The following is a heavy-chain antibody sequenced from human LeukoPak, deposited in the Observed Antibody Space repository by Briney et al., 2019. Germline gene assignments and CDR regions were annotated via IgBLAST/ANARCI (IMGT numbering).Heavy chain of an antibody. D-gene: IGHD1-1*01. J-gene: IGHJ4*02. CDR1: GFTFTNYA. Sequence: GGSLRLSCAASGFTFTNYAIHWVRQAPGKGLEWVAVISYDGGNKYYADSVKGRFTISRDNSKNTLYLQMNSLRLEDTAVYYCATRPGYRAFDYWGQGTLVTVSS. V-gene: IGHV3-30-3*01. CDR2: ISYDGGNK. CDR3: ATRPGYRAFDY.